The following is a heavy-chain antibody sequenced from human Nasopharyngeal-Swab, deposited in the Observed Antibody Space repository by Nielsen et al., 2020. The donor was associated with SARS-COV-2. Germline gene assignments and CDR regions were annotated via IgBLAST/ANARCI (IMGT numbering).Heavy chain of an antibody. D-gene: IGHD2-21*01. CDR2: INHSGST. CDR3: ARAGDIRYYYYGMDV. V-gene: IGHV4-34*01. Sequence: IRQPPGKGLEWIGEINHSGSTNYNPSLKSRVTISVDTSKNQFSLKLSSVTAADTAVYYCARAGDIRYYYYGMDVWGQGITVTVSS. J-gene: IGHJ6*02.